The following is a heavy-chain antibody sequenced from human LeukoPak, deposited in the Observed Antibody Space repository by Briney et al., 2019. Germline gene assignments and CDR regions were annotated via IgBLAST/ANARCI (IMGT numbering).Heavy chain of an antibody. V-gene: IGHV1-18*01. Sequence: ASVKVSCKASGYTFTSYGISWVRQAPGQGLEWMGWISAYNGNTNYAQKLQGRVTMTTDTSTSTAYMELRSLRSDDTAVYYCALGVITMIDVEEDAFDIWGQGTMVTVSS. J-gene: IGHJ3*02. D-gene: IGHD3-22*01. CDR3: ALGVITMIDVEEDAFDI. CDR1: GYTFTSYG. CDR2: ISAYNGNT.